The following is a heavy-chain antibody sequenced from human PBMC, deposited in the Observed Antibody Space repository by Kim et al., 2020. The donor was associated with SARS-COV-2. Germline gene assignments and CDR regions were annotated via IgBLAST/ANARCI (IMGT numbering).Heavy chain of an antibody. CDR3: ARRWFGELYDGFDY. Sequence: SPSFQGQVTISADKSISTAYLQWSSLKASDTAMYYCARRWFGELYDGFDYWGQGTLVTVSS. D-gene: IGHD3-10*01. J-gene: IGHJ4*02. V-gene: IGHV5-51*01.